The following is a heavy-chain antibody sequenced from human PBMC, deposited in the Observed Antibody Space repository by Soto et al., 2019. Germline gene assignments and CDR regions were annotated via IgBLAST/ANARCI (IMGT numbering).Heavy chain of an antibody. CDR1: GGSISSGGYY. D-gene: IGHD3-22*01. V-gene: IGHV4-31*03. CDR2: IYYSGST. Sequence: QVQLQESGPGLVKPSQTLSLTCTVSGGSISSGGYYWSWIRQHPGKGLEWIGYIYYSGSTYYNPSLTSRVTISVDTSKNQFSLKLSSVTAADTAVYYCSLSTIVVVNFDYWGQGTLVTVSS. J-gene: IGHJ4*02. CDR3: SLSTIVVVNFDY.